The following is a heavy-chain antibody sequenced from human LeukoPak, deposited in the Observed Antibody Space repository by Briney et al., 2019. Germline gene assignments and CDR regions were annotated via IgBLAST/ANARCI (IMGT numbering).Heavy chain of an antibody. CDR3: ARDTAYCGGDCARPVDY. CDR2: ISAYNGKT. V-gene: IGHV1-18*01. D-gene: IGHD2-21*01. Sequence: TFTSYGXXWVRQAPXQGLEXXGXISAYNGKTNYAQKLQGRVTMTTDTSTRTDYLELSSLRSDDTAVYYCARDTAYCGGDCARPVDYWGQGSLVTVSS. J-gene: IGHJ4*02. CDR1: TFTSYG.